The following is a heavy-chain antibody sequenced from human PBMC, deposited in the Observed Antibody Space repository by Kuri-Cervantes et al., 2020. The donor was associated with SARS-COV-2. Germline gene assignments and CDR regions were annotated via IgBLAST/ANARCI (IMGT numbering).Heavy chain of an antibody. CDR1: GYSISSGYY. J-gene: IGHJ5*02. V-gene: IGHV4-38-2*02. CDR2: IYHSGST. Sequence: SETLSLTCTVSGYSISSGYYWGWIRQPPGKGLEWIGSIYHSGSTYYNPSLKSRVPISVDTSKNQFSLKLSSVTAADTAVYYCAREVERIVVVPAAILSIVTSNWFDPWGQGTLVTVSS. CDR3: AREVERIVVVPAAILSIVTSNWFDP. D-gene: IGHD2-2*02.